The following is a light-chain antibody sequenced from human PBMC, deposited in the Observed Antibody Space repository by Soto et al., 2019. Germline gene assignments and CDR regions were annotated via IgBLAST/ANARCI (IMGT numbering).Light chain of an antibody. Sequence: DIQMTQSPSSLSASVGDTVTITCRASQGINNYLAWYQQKPGKPPVLLIYTASTLKPGVPSRFSGSGAGTEFTLTISSLQPEDFATYYCQKYNSAPWTFGQGTKVEIK. J-gene: IGKJ1*01. CDR1: QGINNY. CDR3: QKYNSAPWT. CDR2: TAS. V-gene: IGKV1-27*01.